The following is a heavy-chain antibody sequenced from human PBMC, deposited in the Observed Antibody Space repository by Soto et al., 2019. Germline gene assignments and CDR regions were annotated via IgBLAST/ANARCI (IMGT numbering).Heavy chain of an antibody. D-gene: IGHD6-19*01. V-gene: IGHV3-23*01. CDR1: GFTFSSYA. CDR3: AKDPPVAESLTYFDY. CDR2: ISGSGGST. J-gene: IGHJ4*02. Sequence: AGGSLRLSCAASGFTFSSYAMSWVRQAPGKGLEWVSAISGSGGSTYYADSVKGRFTISRDNSKNTLYLQMNSLRAEDTAVYYCAKDPPVAESLTYFDYWGQGTLVTVSS.